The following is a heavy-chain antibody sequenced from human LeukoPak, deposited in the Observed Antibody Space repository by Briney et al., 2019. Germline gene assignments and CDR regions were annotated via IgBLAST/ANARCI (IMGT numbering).Heavy chain of an antibody. D-gene: IGHD4-4*01. V-gene: IGHV1-46*01. CDR2: INPSGGST. CDR1: GYTFTSYY. CDR3: ARAVRLKNWFDP. J-gene: IGHJ5*02. Sequence: ASVKVSCKASGYTFTSYYMHWVRQAPGQGLEWMGIINPSGGSTSYAQKFQGRVTMTRDTSTSTVYMELSSLRPEDTAVYYCARAVRLKNWFDPWGQGTLVTVSS.